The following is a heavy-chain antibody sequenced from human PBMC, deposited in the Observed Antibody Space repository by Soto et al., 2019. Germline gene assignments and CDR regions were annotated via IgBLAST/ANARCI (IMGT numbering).Heavy chain of an antibody. Sequence: PSQTLSPTCAISGDSVSSNSAAWNWIRQSPSRGLEWLGRTYYRSNWYTDYAVSVKSRITISPDTSKNQFSLQLNSVTPEDTAVYYCARGSYYSGWVWGQGTLVTVS. CDR2: TYYRSNWYT. D-gene: IGHD6-19*01. CDR1: GDSVSSNSAA. J-gene: IGHJ4*02. V-gene: IGHV6-1*01. CDR3: ARGSYYSGWV.